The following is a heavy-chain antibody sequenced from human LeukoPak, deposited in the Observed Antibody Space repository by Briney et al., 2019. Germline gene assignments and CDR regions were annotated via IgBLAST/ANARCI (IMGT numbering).Heavy chain of an antibody. CDR3: ARVRGWKYFDY. V-gene: IGHV3-66*01. J-gene: IGHJ4*02. Sequence: GGSLRLSCAASGFNVNSNYMSWVRQAPGKGLEWVSVAYSGGSTYYADSVKGRFTISRDDPKNTLYLQMNNLSAEDTAAYYCARVRGWKYFDYWGQGTLVTVSS. D-gene: IGHD1-1*01. CDR1: GFNVNSNY. CDR2: AYSGGST.